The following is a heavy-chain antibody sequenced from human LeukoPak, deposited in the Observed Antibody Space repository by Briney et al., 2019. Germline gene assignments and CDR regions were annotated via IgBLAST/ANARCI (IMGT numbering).Heavy chain of an antibody. V-gene: IGHV4-39*02. J-gene: IGHJ4*02. CDR2: VYYSWST. CDR3: ARETRGAAGTIDY. CDR1: GGSISSSSYY. D-gene: IGHD6-25*01. Sequence: PSETLSLTCTVSGGSISSSSYYWGWIRQPPGKALEWIGNVYYSWSTYYNPSLKSRVAISVDTSKSQFSLKLSSLTAAHTGVYYCARETRGAAGTIDYWGQGTLVTVSS.